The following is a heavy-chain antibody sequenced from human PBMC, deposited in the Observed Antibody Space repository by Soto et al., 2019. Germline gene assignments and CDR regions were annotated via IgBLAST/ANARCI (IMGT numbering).Heavy chain of an antibody. CDR2: INNSGST. CDR1: GGSFSVYY. J-gene: IGHJ6*02. D-gene: IGHD4-17*01. Sequence: SETLALGCAFYGGSFSVYYWGWIGQPPGKGLEWIGEINNSGSTNYNPSLKNRVTISVDTSKNQFSLKLSSVTAADTAVYCCARGTADGGYYGMDVWGQGTTVTVSS. V-gene: IGHV4-34*01. CDR3: ARGTADGGYYGMDV.